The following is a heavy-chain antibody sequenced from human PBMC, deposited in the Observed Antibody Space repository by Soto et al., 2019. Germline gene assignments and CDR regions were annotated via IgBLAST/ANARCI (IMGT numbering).Heavy chain of an antibody. CDR2: IYYSGST. Sequence: PSETLSLTCTVSGGSISSGGYYWSWIRQHPGKGLEWIGYIYYSGSTYYNPSLKSRVTISVDTSKNQFSLKLSSVTAADTAVYYCARVIVVEGLYAFDIWGQGTMVTVSS. V-gene: IGHV4-31*03. CDR3: ARVIVVEGLYAFDI. J-gene: IGHJ3*02. CDR1: GGSISSGGYY. D-gene: IGHD2-21*01.